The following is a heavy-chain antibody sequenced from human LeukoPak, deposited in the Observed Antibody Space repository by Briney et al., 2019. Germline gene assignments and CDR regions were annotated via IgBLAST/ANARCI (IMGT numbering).Heavy chain of an antibody. CDR2: INPNSGGT. Sequence: ASVKVSCKASGYTFTGYYMHWVRQAPGQGLEWMGWINPNSGGTNYAQKFQGRVTMTRDTSISTAYMEPSRLRSDDTAAYYCARIVAQLQLGFDPWGQGTLVTVSS. V-gene: IGHV1-2*02. J-gene: IGHJ5*02. CDR3: ARIVAQLQLGFDP. D-gene: IGHD1-1*01. CDR1: GYTFTGYY.